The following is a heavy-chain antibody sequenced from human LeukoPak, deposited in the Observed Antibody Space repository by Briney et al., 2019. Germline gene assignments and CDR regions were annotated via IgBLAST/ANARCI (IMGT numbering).Heavy chain of an antibody. CDR3: ATPTGYYPFDY. CDR1: GFTFSSFW. V-gene: IGHV3-7*01. D-gene: IGHD3-9*01. CDR2: IREDGNEQ. J-gene: IGHJ4*02. Sequence: GGSLRLSCAASGFTFSSFWMSWVRQAPGKGLEWVANIREDGNEQHYGDSVKGRFAISRDNAKTSLYLQMNSLRVEDTAVYYCATPTGYYPFDYSGQGTLVTVSS.